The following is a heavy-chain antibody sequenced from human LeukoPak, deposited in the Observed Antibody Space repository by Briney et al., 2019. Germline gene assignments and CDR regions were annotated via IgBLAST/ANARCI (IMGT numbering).Heavy chain of an antibody. J-gene: IGHJ4*02. V-gene: IGHV3-30*18. CDR2: ISYDGSNK. CDR3: AKGAMVITFGGVIDEGYYFDY. D-gene: IGHD3-16*02. CDR1: GFTFSSHG. Sequence: GRSLRLSCAASGFTFSSHGMHWVRQAPGKGLEWVAVISYDGSNKYYADSVKGRFTISRDNSKNTLYLQMNSLRAEDTAVYYCAKGAMVITFGGVIDEGYYFDYWGQGTLVTVSS.